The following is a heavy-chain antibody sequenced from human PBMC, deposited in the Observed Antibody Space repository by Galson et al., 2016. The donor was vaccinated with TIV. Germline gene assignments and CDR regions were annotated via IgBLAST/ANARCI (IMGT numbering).Heavy chain of an antibody. Sequence: SLRLSCAASGFKFSNYAMTWVRQAPGKGLEWVSALSGSGTRTYYAESLKGRFTISRDNSKNTLFLHMNSLRADDTATYFCAKDYFSSGSFFDSWGQGTLVTLSS. CDR1: GFKFSNYA. CDR2: LSGSGTRT. D-gene: IGHD5-12*01. V-gene: IGHV3-23*01. J-gene: IGHJ4*02. CDR3: AKDYFSSGSFFDS.